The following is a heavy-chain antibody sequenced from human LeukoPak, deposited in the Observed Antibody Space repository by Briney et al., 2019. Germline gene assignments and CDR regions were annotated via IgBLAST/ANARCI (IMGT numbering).Heavy chain of an antibody. D-gene: IGHD2-21*02. CDR1: GGSFSGYY. Sequence: SETLSLTRAVYGGSFSGYYWSWIRQPPGKGLEWIGEINHSGSTNYNPSLKSRVTISVDTSKNQFSLKLSSVTAADTAVYYCARVDLVVVTAIPDYWGQGTLVTVST. CDR3: ARVDLVVVTAIPDY. CDR2: INHSGST. V-gene: IGHV4-34*01. J-gene: IGHJ4*02.